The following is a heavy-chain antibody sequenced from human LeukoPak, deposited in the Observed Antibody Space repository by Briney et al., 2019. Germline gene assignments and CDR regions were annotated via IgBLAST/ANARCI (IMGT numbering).Heavy chain of an antibody. CDR1: GFTFSSYD. CDR3: AATYYYGSGSYYFDY. D-gene: IGHD3-10*01. V-gene: IGHV3-30*03. Sequence: GGPLRLSCAASGFTFSSYDMHWVRQAPGKGLEWVAVISYDGSNKYYADSVKGRFTISRDNSKNTLYLQLSSLRAEDTAIYYCAATYYYGSGSYYFDYWGQGTLVTVSS. J-gene: IGHJ4*02. CDR2: ISYDGSNK.